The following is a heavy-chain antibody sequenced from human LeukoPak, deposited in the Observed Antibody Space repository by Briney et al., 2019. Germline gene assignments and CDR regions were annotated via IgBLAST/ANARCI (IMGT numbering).Heavy chain of an antibody. CDR1: GFTLSIYW. Sequence: GGSLRLSCEASGFTLSIYWMSWVRQAPGKGLEWVANINQDGSDKYYVDSVKGRFAISRDNAKNSLYLQMNSLRAEDTAIYYCARDTGALAVDYCGQGTLVTVSS. CDR3: ARDTGALAVDY. D-gene: IGHD6-19*01. J-gene: IGHJ4*02. CDR2: INQDGSDK. V-gene: IGHV3-7*01.